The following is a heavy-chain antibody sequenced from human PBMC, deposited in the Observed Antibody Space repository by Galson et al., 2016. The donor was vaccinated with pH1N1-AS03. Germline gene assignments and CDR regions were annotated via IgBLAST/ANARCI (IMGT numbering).Heavy chain of an antibody. CDR3: ARGTNFYGAGSYNSPDSYFDI. CDR2: VHNSGNT. V-gene: IGHV4-4*07. Sequence: ETLSLTCSVSGGSMSTYYWSWIRQPAGKGLEWIGRVHNSGNTYYSPSLKSRVAMSVDTSTNHFSLTLNSVTAADTAVYFCARGTNFYGAGSYNSPDSYFDIWAVAPWSLCPQ. J-gene: IGHJ2*01. CDR1: GGSMSTYY. D-gene: IGHD3-10*01.